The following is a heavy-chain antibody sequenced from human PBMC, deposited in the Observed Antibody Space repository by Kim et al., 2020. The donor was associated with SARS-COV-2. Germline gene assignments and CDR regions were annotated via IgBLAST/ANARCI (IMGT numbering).Heavy chain of an antibody. CDR1: GFTFSSYS. CDR3: ARGDHYDILTGPG. D-gene: IGHD3-9*01. Sequence: GGSLRLSCAASGFTFSSYSMNWVRQAPGKGLEWVSSISSSSSYLYYADSVKGRFTISRDNAKNSLYLQMNSLRAEDTAVYYCARGDHYDILTGPGWGQGTLVTVSS. CDR2: ISSSSSYL. V-gene: IGHV3-21*04. J-gene: IGHJ4*02.